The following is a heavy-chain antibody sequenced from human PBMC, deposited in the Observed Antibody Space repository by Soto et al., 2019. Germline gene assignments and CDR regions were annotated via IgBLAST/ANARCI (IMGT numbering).Heavy chain of an antibody. J-gene: IGHJ3*02. CDR3: AKDRWQWLVPGAFDI. Sequence: GGSLRLSCAASGFTFSSYAMSWVRQAPGKGLEWVSAISGSGGSTYYADSVKGRFTTSRHNSKNTLYLQMNSLRAEDTAVYYCAKDRWQWLVPGAFDIWGQGTMVTVSS. CDR2: ISGSGGST. V-gene: IGHV3-23*01. CDR1: GFTFSSYA. D-gene: IGHD6-19*01.